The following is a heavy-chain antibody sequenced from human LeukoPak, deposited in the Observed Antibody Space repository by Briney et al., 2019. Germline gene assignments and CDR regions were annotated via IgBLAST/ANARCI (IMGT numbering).Heavy chain of an antibody. J-gene: IGHJ4*02. CDR2: IYYSGST. V-gene: IGHV4-39*01. Sequence: SETLSLTCTVSGGSISSSSYYWGWIRQPPGKGLEWIGSIYYSGSTYYNPSFKSRVTISVDTSKNQFSLKLSSVTAADTAVYYCARRGILLAYSFAYWGPGTLVTVSS. CDR3: ARRGILLAYSFAY. CDR1: GGSISSSSYY. D-gene: IGHD3-16*01.